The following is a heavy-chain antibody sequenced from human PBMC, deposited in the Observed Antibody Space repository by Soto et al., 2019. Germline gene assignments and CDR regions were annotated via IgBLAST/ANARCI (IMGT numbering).Heavy chain of an antibody. CDR2: ISYDGSNK. CDR1: GFTFSSYA. Sequence: GGSLRLSCAASGFTFSSYAMHWVRQAPGKGLEWVAVISYDGSNKYYADSVKGRFTISRDNSKNTLYLQMNSLRAEDTAVYYCARSRADGYNLNYYYGMDVWGQGTTVTVS. CDR3: ARSRADGYNLNYYYGMDV. D-gene: IGHD5-12*01. V-gene: IGHV3-30-3*01. J-gene: IGHJ6*02.